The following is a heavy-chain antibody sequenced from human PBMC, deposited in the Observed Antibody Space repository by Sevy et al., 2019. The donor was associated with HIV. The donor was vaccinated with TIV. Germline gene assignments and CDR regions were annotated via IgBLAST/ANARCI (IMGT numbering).Heavy chain of an antibody. J-gene: IGHJ4*02. CDR1: GFTFSDHY. D-gene: IGHD1-1*01. CDR3: ARRATTGGFDY. CDR2: IRNKANRYTT. Sequence: GGSLRLSCAASGFTFSDHYMDWVRQAPGKGLEWVGRIRNKANRYTTEYAGSVKGRFTISRDDSKNSLYLEMNSLKTEDTAVYYCARRATTGGFDYWGQGTLVTVSS. V-gene: IGHV3-72*01.